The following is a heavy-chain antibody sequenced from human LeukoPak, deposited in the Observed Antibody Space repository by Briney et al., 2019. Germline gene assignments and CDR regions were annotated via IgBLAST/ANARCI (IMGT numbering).Heavy chain of an antibody. V-gene: IGHV3-23*01. CDR2: ISGSGGST. J-gene: IGHJ4*02. D-gene: IGHD3-3*01. CDR3: SADGTYYDFGRGHFSTFDY. Sequence: GGSLRLSCAASGLTFSSYAMSWVRQAPGKGLEWVSAISGSGGSTYYADSVKGRFTISRDNSKNTLYLQMNSLRAEDTAVYYCSADGTYYDFGRGHFSTFDYWGQGTLVTVSA. CDR1: GLTFSSYA.